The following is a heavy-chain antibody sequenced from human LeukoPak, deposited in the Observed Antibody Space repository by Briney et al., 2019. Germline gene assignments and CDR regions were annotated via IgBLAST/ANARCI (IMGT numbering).Heavy chain of an antibody. CDR2: IYTSGST. Sequence: SETLSLTCTVSGGSISSGSYYWSWIRQPAGKGLEWIGRIYTSGSTNYNPSLKSRVTISVDTSKNQFSLKLSSVTAADTAVYYCARQSRYYGSGSYYPPFDYWGQGTLVTVSS. J-gene: IGHJ4*02. D-gene: IGHD3-10*01. CDR3: ARQSRYYGSGSYYPPFDY. CDR1: GGSISSGSYY. V-gene: IGHV4-61*02.